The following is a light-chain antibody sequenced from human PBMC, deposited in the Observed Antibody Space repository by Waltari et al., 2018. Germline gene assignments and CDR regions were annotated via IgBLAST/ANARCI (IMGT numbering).Light chain of an antibody. CDR3: QSYDTTLSAVV. J-gene: IGLJ2*01. CDR2: RFS. Sequence: QSVLTQPPSVSGAPRQRVTISCSGTKSNIGAEFAVHWYQQFPGTAPKLLLHRFSNRPSGVSDRFSGFKSGASASLVITGLQAEDEAMYYCQSYDTTLSAVVFGGGTRLTV. V-gene: IGLV1-40*01. CDR1: KSNIGAEFA.